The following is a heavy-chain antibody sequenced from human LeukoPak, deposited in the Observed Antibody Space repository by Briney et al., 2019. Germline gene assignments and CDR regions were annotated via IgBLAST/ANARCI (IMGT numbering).Heavy chain of an antibody. J-gene: IGHJ4*02. CDR1: GFTFSNYA. D-gene: IGHD6-19*01. CDR3: ARAYSTGWCFEY. CDR2: TSGGGVNT. V-gene: IGHV3-23*01. Sequence: GGSLRLSCATSGFTFSNYAMNWVRQAPGKGLEWVSGTSGGGVNTHYAASVKGRFTISRDNSKDTLYLRMNSLRAEDTAVYYCARAYSTGWCFEYWGQGTLVTVSS.